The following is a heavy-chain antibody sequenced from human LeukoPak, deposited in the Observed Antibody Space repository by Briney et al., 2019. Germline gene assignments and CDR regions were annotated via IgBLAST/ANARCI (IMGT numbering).Heavy chain of an antibody. V-gene: IGHV4-34*01. J-gene: IGHJ6*03. CDR3: ASIYRLVRLYYYMDV. CDR1: GGSFSGYY. Sequence: SETLSLTCAVYGGSFSGYYWSWIRQPPGKGLEWIGEINHSGSTNYNPSLKSRVTISVDTSKNQFSLKLSSVTAADTAVYYCASIYRLVRLYYYMDVWGKGTTVTVSS. CDR2: INHSGST. D-gene: IGHD3-10*01.